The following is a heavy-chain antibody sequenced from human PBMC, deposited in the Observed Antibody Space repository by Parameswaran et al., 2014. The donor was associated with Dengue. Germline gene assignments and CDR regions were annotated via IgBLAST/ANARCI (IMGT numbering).Heavy chain of an antibody. D-gene: IGHD6-13*01. CDR3: SRAAAATGYYYYMDV. CDR2: IIPILGIA. J-gene: IGHJ6*03. Sequence: SWVRQAPGQGLEWMGRIIPILGIANYAQKFQGRVTITADKSTSTAYMELSSLRSEDTAVYYCSRAAAATGYYYYMDVWGKGTTVTVSS. V-gene: IGHV1-69*02.